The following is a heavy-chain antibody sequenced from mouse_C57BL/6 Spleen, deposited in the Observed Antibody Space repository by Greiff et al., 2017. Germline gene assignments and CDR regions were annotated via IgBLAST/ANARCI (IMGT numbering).Heavy chain of an antibody. V-gene: IGHV14-1*01. J-gene: IGHJ4*01. CDR2: IDPEDGDT. CDR1: GFNIKDYY. Sequence: VQLQQSGAELVRPGASVKLSCTASGFNIKDYYMHWVKQRPEQGLEWIGRIDPEDGDTEYAPKFQGKATMTADTSSNTAYLQLSRLTSEDTGVYYWTTGYSNYVGGARDYGGQGTSVTGSS. CDR3: TTGYSNYVGGARDY. D-gene: IGHD2-5*01.